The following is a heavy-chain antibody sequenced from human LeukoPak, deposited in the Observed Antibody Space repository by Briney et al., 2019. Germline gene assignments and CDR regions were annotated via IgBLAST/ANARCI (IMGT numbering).Heavy chain of an antibody. CDR2: IIPIFGTA. CDR3: ASSAIYGDYVRFDY. CDR1: GGTFSSYA. D-gene: IGHD4-17*01. J-gene: IGHJ4*02. Sequence: ASVKVPCKASGGTFSSYAISWVRQAPGQGLERMGGIIPIFGTANYAQKFQGRVTITADESTSTAYMELSSLRSEDTAVYYCASSAIYGDYVRFDYWGQGTLVTVSS. V-gene: IGHV1-69*13.